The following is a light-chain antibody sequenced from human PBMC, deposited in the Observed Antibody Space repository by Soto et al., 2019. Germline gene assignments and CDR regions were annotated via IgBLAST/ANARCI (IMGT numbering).Light chain of an antibody. CDR2: DAS. Sequence: EIVLTQSPATLSLSPGERATLSCRTSQSNSSHLAWYQQKPGQAPRLLIYDASNRATGVPARFSGSGSGTDFTLTISRLEPEDFAIYYCQQRTNWPLTFGGGTKVEIK. CDR3: QQRTNWPLT. V-gene: IGKV3-11*01. J-gene: IGKJ4*01. CDR1: QSNSSH.